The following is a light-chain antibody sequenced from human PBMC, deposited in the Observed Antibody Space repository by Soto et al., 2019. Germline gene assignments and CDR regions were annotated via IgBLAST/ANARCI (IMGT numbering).Light chain of an antibody. J-gene: IGKJ1*01. Sequence: TQSPSSLSASVGERATLSCRASQTVINDQLAWYQQTPXQAPRLXXYAASSRATGIPDRFSGSGSGTDLTLTITRLETEDSAMYYCQQYGSSGGITFGHGTKVDIK. CDR1: QTVINDQ. V-gene: IGKV3-20*01. CDR2: AAS. CDR3: QQYGSSGGIT.